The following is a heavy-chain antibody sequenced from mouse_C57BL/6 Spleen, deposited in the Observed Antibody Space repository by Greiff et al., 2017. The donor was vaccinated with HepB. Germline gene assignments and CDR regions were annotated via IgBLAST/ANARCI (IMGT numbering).Heavy chain of an antibody. CDR3: ARETANWDVGGFAY. V-gene: IGHV1-81*01. J-gene: IGHJ3*01. Sequence: QVQLQQSGAELARPGASVKLSCKASGYTFTSYGISWVKQRTGQGLEWIGEIYPRSGNTYYNEKFKGKATLTADKSSSTAYMELRSLTSEDSTVYFCARETANWDVGGFAYWGQGTLVTVSA. CDR1: GYTFTSYG. CDR2: IYPRSGNT. D-gene: IGHD4-1*01.